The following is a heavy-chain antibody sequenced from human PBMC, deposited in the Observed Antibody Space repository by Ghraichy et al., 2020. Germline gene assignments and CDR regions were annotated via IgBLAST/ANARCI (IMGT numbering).Heavy chain of an antibody. Sequence: SETLSLTCTVSGGSISSYYWSWIRQPAGKVLEWIGRIYTSGSTNYNPSLKSRVTMSVDTSKNQFSLKLSSVTAADTAVYYCARGQVSAAGIARGGYYCDYWGQGTLVTVSS. CDR3: ARGQVSAAGIARGGYYCDY. V-gene: IGHV4-4*07. CDR2: IYTSGST. J-gene: IGHJ4*02. CDR1: GGSISSYY. D-gene: IGHD1-1*01.